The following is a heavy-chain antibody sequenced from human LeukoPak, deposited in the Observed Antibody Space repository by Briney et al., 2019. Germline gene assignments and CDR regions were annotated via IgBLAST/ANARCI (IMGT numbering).Heavy chain of an antibody. Sequence: PSETLSLTCTVSGGPISSYYWSWIRQPPGKGMEGIGRIYTRGSTNYNPSLKSRLTISADTSKNQFSLKVSSVAAADTAVYYCARGLVVPAARYYYYYMDVWGKGTTVTVSS. D-gene: IGHD2-2*01. CDR2: IYTRGST. CDR1: GGPISSYY. CDR3: ARGLVVPAARYYYYYMDV. J-gene: IGHJ6*03. V-gene: IGHV4-4*07.